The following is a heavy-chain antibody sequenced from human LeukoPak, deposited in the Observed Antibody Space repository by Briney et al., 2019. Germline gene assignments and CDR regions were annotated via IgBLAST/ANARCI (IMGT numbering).Heavy chain of an antibody. V-gene: IGHV1-2*02. D-gene: IGHD5-18*01. CDR1: GYTFTGYY. J-gene: IGHJ6*03. CDR2: INPNSGGT. CDR3: ASQTGYSYGSHMDV. Sequence: ASVKVSCKASGYTFTGYYMHWVRQAPGQGLEWMGWINPNSGGTNYAQKFLGRVTMTRDTSITTAYMELSRLRSDDTAVYYCASQTGYSYGSHMDVWGKGTTVTISS.